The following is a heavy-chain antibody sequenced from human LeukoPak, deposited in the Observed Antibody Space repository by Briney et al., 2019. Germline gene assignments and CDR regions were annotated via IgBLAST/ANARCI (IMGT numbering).Heavy chain of an antibody. CDR1: GFTFSSYS. J-gene: IGHJ4*02. D-gene: IGHD2-2*01. Sequence: GGSLRLSCAASGFTFSSYSMNWVRQAPGKGLEWVSSISSSSSYIYYADSVKGRFTISRDNAKNSLYLQMNSLRAEDTAVYYCAKDGREADKDIVVVPAAVYYFDYWGQGTLVTVSS. CDR2: ISSSSSYI. V-gene: IGHV3-21*01. CDR3: AKDGREADKDIVVVPAAVYYFDY.